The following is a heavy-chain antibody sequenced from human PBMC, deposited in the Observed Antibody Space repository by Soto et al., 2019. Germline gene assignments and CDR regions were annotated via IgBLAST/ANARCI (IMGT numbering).Heavy chain of an antibody. CDR2: INHSGST. CDR1: GGSFSCYY. CDR3: ARTWLRYFDY. V-gene: IGHV4-34*01. Sequence: SETLSLTCAVYGGSFSCYYWSWIRQPPGKGLEWIGEINHSGSTNYNPSLKSRVTISVDTSKNQFSLKLSSVTAADTAVYYCARTWLRYFDYWGQGTLVTVSS. D-gene: IGHD5-12*01. J-gene: IGHJ4*02.